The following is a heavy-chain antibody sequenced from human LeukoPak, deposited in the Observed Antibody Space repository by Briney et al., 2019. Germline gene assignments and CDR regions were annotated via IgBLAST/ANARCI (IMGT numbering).Heavy chain of an antibody. CDR3: AKALGSHYYYYMDV. J-gene: IGHJ6*03. CDR1: GFTFSRYG. D-gene: IGHD3-10*01. V-gene: IGHV3-30*18. Sequence: GGSLRLSCAASGFTFSRYGMHWVRQTPGKGLEWVAVISYDASNKYYADSVKGRFTISRDNAKNSLYLQMNSLRAEDMALYYCAKALGSHYYYYMDVWGKGTTVTVSS. CDR2: ISYDASNK.